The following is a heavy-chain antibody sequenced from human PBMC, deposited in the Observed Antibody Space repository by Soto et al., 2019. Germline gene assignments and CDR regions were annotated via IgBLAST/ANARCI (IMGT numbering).Heavy chain of an antibody. D-gene: IGHD3-10*01. CDR1: GFTVSNNY. J-gene: IGHJ4*02. V-gene: IGHV3-53*01. Sequence: EVQLVESGGGLIQPGGSLRLSCAVSGFTVSNNYMSWVRQAPGKGLEGVSVIYSGGYTAYGDSVKGRFTISRDNSKNTLYLQKKTPRPDAPAVFYWAPHPGGGGYWGQGTLVTVSS. CDR3: APHPGGGGY. CDR2: IYSGGYT.